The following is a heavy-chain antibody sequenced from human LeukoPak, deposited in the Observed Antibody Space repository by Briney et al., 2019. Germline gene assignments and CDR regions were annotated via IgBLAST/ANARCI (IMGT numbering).Heavy chain of an antibody. J-gene: IGHJ4*02. CDR1: GGSISSYY. Sequence: SETLSLTCTVSGGSISSYYWSWIRQPPGKGLEWIGYIYYSGSTNYNPSLKSRVTISVDTSKNQFSLKLSSVTAADTAVYYCARWVLFGFDYWGQGTLVTVSS. V-gene: IGHV4-59*12. CDR2: IYYSGST. CDR3: ARWVLFGFDY. D-gene: IGHD2/OR15-2a*01.